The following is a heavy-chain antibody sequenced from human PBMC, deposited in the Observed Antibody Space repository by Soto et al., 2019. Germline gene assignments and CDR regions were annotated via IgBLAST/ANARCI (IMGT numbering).Heavy chain of an antibody. D-gene: IGHD3-3*01. CDR3: ARSPETFFPFDY. CDR2: IYYSGST. J-gene: IGHJ4*02. CDR1: GGSICSGGYY. V-gene: IGHV4-31*02. Sequence: PYESLSLTCTVSGGSICSGGYYWSWNNQHPGKGLEWMGYIYYSGSTYYSPSLKSRVTISVDTSKSQFSLKLSSVTAADTAVYYCARSPETFFPFDYWGQGTLVTVSS.